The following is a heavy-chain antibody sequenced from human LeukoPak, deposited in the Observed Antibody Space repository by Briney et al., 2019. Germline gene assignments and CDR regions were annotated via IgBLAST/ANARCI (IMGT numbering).Heavy chain of an antibody. CDR1: GYTFTSYG. D-gene: IGHD2-2*03. Sequence: ASAKVSCKASGYTFTSYGINWVRQAPGQGLEWMGWISAYNGNTNYAQKLQGRVTMATDTSTSTAYMELRSLRSDDTAVYYCAKLSEGFSGYYFDYWGQGTLVTVSS. V-gene: IGHV1-18*01. CDR2: ISAYNGNT. CDR3: AKLSEGFSGYYFDY. J-gene: IGHJ4*02.